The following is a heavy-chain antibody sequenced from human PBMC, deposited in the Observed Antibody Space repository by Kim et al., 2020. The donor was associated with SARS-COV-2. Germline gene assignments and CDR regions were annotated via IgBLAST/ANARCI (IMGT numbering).Heavy chain of an antibody. Sequence: SETLSLTCAVYGGSFSGYYWSWIRQPPGKGLEWIGEINHSGSTNYNPSLKSRVTISVDTSKIQFSLKLSSVTAADTAVYYCARVWARSSRPDIVVVPAAIKARRGVYFDYWGQGTLVTVSS. CDR1: GGSFSGYY. D-gene: IGHD2-2*02. CDR2: INHSGST. V-gene: IGHV4-34*01. CDR3: ARVWARSSRPDIVVVPAAIKARRGVYFDY. J-gene: IGHJ4*02.